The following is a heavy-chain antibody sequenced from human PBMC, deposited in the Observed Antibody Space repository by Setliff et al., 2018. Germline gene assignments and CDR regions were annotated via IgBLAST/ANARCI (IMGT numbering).Heavy chain of an antibody. CDR3: SRGRGEMATITPFDY. V-gene: IGHV4-59*11. D-gene: IGHD5-12*01. CDR1: GASISSHY. J-gene: IGHJ4*02. CDR2: MYYTGST. Sequence: SETLSLTCTVSGASISSHYWSWIRQPPGKGLEWIGSMYYTGSTNYNPSLKSRVTISVDTSKKQFSLRLSAVTAADTAVSYCSRGRGEMATITPFDYGGQGTLVTVSS.